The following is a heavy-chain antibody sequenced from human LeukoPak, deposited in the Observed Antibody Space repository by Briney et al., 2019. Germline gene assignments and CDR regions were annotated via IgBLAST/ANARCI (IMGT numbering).Heavy chain of an antibody. D-gene: IGHD1-14*01. CDR1: GFTVITND. J-gene: IGHJ4*02. CDR2: LYSDGNT. Sequence: QPGGSLRLSCAASGFTVITNDMTSVRQAPGKGLEWVSVLYSDGNTKYADSVQGRFTISRDNSKNTLYLEMNSLSPDDTAVYYCARGVEPLAANTLAYWGQGTLVTVSS. CDR3: ARGVEPLAANTLAY. V-gene: IGHV3-53*01.